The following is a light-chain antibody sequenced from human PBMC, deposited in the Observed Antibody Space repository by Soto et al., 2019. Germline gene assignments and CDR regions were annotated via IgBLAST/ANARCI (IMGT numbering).Light chain of an antibody. Sequence: IVMTQSPATPSVSPGERATLSCRASQNIYSNVAWYQQRPGQAPRLLIYRASTRATGIPARFSGSGSGTEFTLTISSLQSEDFTVYSCLQYHNLWAFGQGTKV. J-gene: IGKJ1*01. V-gene: IGKV3-15*01. CDR2: RAS. CDR3: LQYHNLWA. CDR1: QNIYSN.